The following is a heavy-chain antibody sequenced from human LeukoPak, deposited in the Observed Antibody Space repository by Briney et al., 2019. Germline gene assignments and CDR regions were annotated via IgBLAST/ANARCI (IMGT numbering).Heavy chain of an antibody. CDR1: GGSFSGYC. D-gene: IGHD6-19*01. CDR2: INHSGST. J-gene: IGHJ4*02. Sequence: PSETLSLTCAVYGGSFSGYCWSWIRQPPGKGLEWIGEINHSGSTNYNPSLKSRVTISVDTSKNQFSLKLSSVTAADTAVYYCVRTSSGWYRRFDYWGQGTLVTVSS. CDR3: VRTSSGWYRRFDY. V-gene: IGHV4-34*01.